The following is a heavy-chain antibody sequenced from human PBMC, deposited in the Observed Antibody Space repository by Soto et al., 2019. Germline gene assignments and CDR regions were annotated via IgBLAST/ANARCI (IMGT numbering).Heavy chain of an antibody. CDR2: IKPDGSEQ. Sequence: GGSLRLSCAASEFTFDKYYMTWVRQAPGKGPEWVANIKPDGSEQYYVDSVKGRFTISRDNTNNSLYLQMNSLRAEDTAVYFCARGNWNYYYGFDVWGQGTTVTVSS. CDR3: ARGNWNYYYGFDV. CDR1: EFTFDKYY. V-gene: IGHV3-7*01. J-gene: IGHJ6*02. D-gene: IGHD1-20*01.